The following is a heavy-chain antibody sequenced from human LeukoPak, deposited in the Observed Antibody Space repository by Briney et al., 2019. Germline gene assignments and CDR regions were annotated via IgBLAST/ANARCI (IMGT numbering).Heavy chain of an antibody. Sequence: PGGSLGLSCAASGFTFSRYSMNWVRQAPGKGLEWVSSMSVSSGLIYYADSVKGRFTVSRDNAKNSLYLQMNSLRADDTAVYYCAREFEGSASGAGYWGRGTLVTVSS. D-gene: IGHD3-16*01. V-gene: IGHV3-21*01. CDR1: GFTFSRYS. CDR3: AREFEGSASGAGY. CDR2: MSVSSGLI. J-gene: IGHJ4*02.